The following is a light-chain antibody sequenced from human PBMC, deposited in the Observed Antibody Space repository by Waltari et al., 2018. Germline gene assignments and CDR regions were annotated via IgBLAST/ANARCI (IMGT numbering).Light chain of an antibody. J-gene: IGLJ3*02. CDR1: SSNTGINT. V-gene: IGLV1-44*01. CDR3: AAWDDSLNGWV. CDR2: NNN. Sequence: QSVLSQPPSVIGTPGQGVPISCSGRSSNTGINTLNWYQQLTETAPKLLIYNNNQRPSGVPDRFSGSKSGTSASLAISGLRSEDEADYYCAAWDDSLNGWVFGGGTKLTVL.